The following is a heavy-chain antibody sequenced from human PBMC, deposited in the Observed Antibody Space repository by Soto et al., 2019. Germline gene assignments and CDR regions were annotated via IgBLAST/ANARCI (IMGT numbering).Heavy chain of an antibody. CDR2: IYYSGST. CDR1: GGSISSYY. D-gene: IGHD3-10*01. Sequence: QVQLQESGPGLVKPSETLSLTCTVSGGSISSYYWSWIRQPPGKGLEWIGYIYYSGSTNYNPSLKSRGTISVDTAKEQFSLKLSTVTAADTAVYYCASGGGRFGELTDAFDIWGQGTMVTVSS. V-gene: IGHV4-59*08. CDR3: ASGGGRFGELTDAFDI. J-gene: IGHJ3*02.